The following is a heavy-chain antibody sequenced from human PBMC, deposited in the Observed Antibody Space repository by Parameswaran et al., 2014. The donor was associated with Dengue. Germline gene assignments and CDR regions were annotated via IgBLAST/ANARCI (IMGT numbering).Heavy chain of an antibody. J-gene: IGHJ4*02. CDR3: ARGEAITMIVVGIDY. CDR2: INHSGST. D-gene: IGHD3-22*01. V-gene: IGHV4-34*01. Sequence: RWIRQPRKGWSGLGINHSGSTNYNPSLKSRVTISVDTSKNQFSLKLSSVTAADTAMYYCARGEAITMIVVGIDYWGQGTLVTVSS.